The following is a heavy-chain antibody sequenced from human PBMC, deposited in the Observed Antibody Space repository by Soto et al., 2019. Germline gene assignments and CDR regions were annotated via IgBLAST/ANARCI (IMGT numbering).Heavy chain of an antibody. V-gene: IGHV4-31*03. Sequence: QVQLHESGPGLVKPSQTLSLTCSVAGGSISSGGSYWSWLRQHAGTGLAWIGYVHHSGTTFCKSSLRSRVSMSIDTSKNLLSLHLPSVTAANTGIYYCARDDVGTSMVFDYWGQGSLVTVSS. CDR1: GGSISSGGSY. CDR2: VHHSGTT. CDR3: ARDDVGTSMVFDY. J-gene: IGHJ4*02. D-gene: IGHD3-10*01.